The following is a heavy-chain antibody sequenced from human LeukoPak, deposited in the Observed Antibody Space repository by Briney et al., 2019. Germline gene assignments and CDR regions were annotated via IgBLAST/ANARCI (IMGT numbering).Heavy chain of an antibody. J-gene: IGHJ4*02. CDR3: ARGRYGDYFDY. CDR1: GGSMITNY. CDR2: IYYSGST. Sequence: SETLSLTCTVSGGSMITNYWSWIRQPPGKGLEWIGYIYYSGSTYYNPSLKSRVTISIDTSKSQFSLKLTSVAAADAAVYYCARGRYGDYFDYWGQGTLVTVSS. V-gene: IGHV4-59*01. D-gene: IGHD4-17*01.